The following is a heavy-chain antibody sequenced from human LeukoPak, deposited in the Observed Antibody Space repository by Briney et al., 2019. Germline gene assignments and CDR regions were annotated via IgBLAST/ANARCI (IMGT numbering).Heavy chain of an antibody. V-gene: IGHV1-2*04. J-gene: IGHJ4*02. CDR1: GYTFTGYY. D-gene: IGHD5-18*01. CDR2: INPNSGGT. CDR3: ARAGRGYSYGYDY. Sequence: ASVKVSCKASGYTFTGYYMHWVRQAPGQGLEWMGWINPNSGGTNYAQKFQGWVTMTRDPSISTAYMELSRLRSDDTAVYYCARAGRGYSYGYDYWGQGTLVTVSS.